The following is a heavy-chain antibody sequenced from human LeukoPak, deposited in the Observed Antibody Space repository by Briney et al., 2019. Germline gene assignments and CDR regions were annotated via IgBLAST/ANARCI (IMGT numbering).Heavy chain of an antibody. CDR1: GYTFTIYG. CDR2: ISANNGNT. D-gene: IGHD4-17*01. Sequence: GASVKVSCKASGYTFTIYGIIWVRQAPGQGLEWMGWISANNGNTNYAQKFQGRVTMTTDTSTSTAYMELRSLRSDDTAVYYCARAGAAVTTNFDNWGRGTLVTVSS. V-gene: IGHV1-18*01. CDR3: ARAGAAVTTNFDN. J-gene: IGHJ4*02.